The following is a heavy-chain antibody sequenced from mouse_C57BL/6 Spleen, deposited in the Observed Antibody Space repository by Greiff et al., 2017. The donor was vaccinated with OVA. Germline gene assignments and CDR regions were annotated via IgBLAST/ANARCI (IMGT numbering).Heavy chain of an antibody. CDR2: IYPGDGDT. Sequence: QVQLKESGPELVKPGASVKISCKASGYAFSSSWMNWVKQRPGKGLEWIGRIYPGDGDTNYNGKFKGKATLTADKSSSTAYMQLSSLTSEDSAVYFCARNDYDGPYAMDYWGQGTSVTVSS. D-gene: IGHD2-4*01. V-gene: IGHV1-82*01. CDR3: ARNDYDGPYAMDY. CDR1: GYAFSSSW. J-gene: IGHJ4*01.